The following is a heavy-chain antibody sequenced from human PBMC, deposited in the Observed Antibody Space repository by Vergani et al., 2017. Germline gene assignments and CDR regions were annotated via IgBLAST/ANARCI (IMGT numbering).Heavy chain of an antibody. CDR3: ARDPITMVRGVIYYYYGMDV. J-gene: IGHJ6*02. V-gene: IGHV1-46*01. D-gene: IGHD3-10*01. CDR2: INPSGGST. CDR1: GYTFTNYY. Sequence: QVLLVQSGAEVKKPGASVRVSCKTSGYTFTNYYIHWVRQAPGQGLEWMGIINPSGGSTTYAQQFQGRLTMTRDTSTSTVYMDLSNLRSEDTAVYYCARDPITMVRGVIYYYYGMDVWGQGTTVTVSS.